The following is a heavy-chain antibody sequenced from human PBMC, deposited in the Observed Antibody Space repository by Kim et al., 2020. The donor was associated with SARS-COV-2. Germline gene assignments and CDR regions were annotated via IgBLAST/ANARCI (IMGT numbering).Heavy chain of an antibody. J-gene: IGHJ4*02. V-gene: IGHV3-11*01. CDR2: SCGSSM. CDR3: VREPAN. Sequence: SCGSSMRYAASVNGRFSISRDKAKKSLSLQMNSLTPEDTAVYYCVREPANWGQGTLVTVSS.